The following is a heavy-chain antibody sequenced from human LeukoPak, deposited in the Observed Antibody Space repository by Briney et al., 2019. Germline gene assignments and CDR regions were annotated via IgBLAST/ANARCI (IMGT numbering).Heavy chain of an antibody. V-gene: IGHV3-74*01. CDR1: GTYW. Sequence: GGSLRLSCAASGTYWMHWVRQAPGKGLVWVSHINSDGSWTGYADSVKGRFTISKDNAKNTVSLQMNNLRAEDTAAYYCVTFYETYWGRGTLVTVSS. J-gene: IGHJ4*02. D-gene: IGHD2/OR15-2a*01. CDR3: VTFYETY. CDR2: INSDGSWT.